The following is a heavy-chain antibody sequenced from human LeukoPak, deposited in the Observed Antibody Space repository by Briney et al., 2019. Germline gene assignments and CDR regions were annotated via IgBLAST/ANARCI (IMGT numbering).Heavy chain of an antibody. J-gene: IGHJ4*02. CDR1: GFTFSSYG. D-gene: IGHD4-23*01. V-gene: IGHV3-30*18. CDR3: AKDLTAMTTVVTPGVDY. Sequence: PGGSLRLSCAASGFTFSSYGMHWVRQAPGKGLEWVAVVSYDGSNKYYADSVKGRFTISRDNSKNTLYLQMNSLRAEDTAVYYCAKDLTAMTTVVTPGVDYWGQGTLVTVSS. CDR2: VSYDGSNK.